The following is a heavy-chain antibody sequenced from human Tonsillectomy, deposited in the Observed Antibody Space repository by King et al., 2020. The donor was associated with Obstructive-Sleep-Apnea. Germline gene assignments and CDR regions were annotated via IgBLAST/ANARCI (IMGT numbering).Heavy chain of an antibody. V-gene: IGHV3-74*02. CDR2: INSDETST. CDR1: GFTFRTYW. J-gene: IGHJ4*02. Sequence: VQLVESGGGFVQPGGSLRLSCAASGFTFRTYWMHWVRQAPGKGLMWVSRINSDETSTTYADSVKGRFTISRDNAKNTLYLQMNSLRAEDTAVYFCSRGDVYYDSSDNSDFHNWGQGTRVTVSS. CDR3: SRGDVYYDSSDNSDFHN. D-gene: IGHD3-22*01.